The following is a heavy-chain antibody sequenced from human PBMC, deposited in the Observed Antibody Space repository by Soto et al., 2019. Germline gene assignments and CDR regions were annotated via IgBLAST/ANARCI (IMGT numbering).Heavy chain of an antibody. J-gene: IGHJ4*02. D-gene: IGHD6-19*01. Sequence: SETLSLTCAVSGGSISSSNWWSWVRQPPGKGLEWIGEIYHSGSTNYNPSLKSRVTISVDKSKNQFSLKLSSVTAADTAVYYCARVLLVAGTDYFAYRGQGTLVTVSS. CDR3: ARVLLVAGTDYFAY. V-gene: IGHV4-4*02. CDR1: GGSISSSNW. CDR2: IYHSGST.